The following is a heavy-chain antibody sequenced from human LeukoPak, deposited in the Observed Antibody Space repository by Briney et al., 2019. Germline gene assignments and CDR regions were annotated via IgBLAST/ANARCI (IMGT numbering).Heavy chain of an antibody. CDR3: ARARSGGTLFDY. D-gene: IGHD2-15*01. Sequence: PSETLSLTCTVSGGSIGSYYWSWIRQPPGKGLEWIGYIYYSGSTNYTPSLKSRVTISVDTSKNQFSLKLSSVTAADTAVYYCARARSGGTLFDYWGQGTLVTVSX. CDR1: GGSIGSYY. J-gene: IGHJ4*02. CDR2: IYYSGST. V-gene: IGHV4-59*01.